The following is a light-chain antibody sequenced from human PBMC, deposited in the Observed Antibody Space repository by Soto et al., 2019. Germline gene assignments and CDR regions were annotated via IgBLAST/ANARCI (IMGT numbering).Light chain of an antibody. V-gene: IGLV2-14*03. CDR1: STDIGDYNW. Sequence: LTQPASVSGSPGQSITISCTGTSTDIGDYNWVSWYQQHPGRAPKLIIYEVTNRPSGVSDRFSGSKSGNTASLTISGLQTDDEADYFCSSYRRPTTLVFGPGTKVTVL. CDR3: SSYRRPTTLV. J-gene: IGLJ1*01. CDR2: EVT.